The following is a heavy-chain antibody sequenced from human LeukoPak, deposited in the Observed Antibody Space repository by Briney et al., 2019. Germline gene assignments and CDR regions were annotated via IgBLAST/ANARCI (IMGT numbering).Heavy chain of an antibody. CDR3: AHRLGRWPHFDY. D-gene: IGHD4-23*01. CDR2: ICWGDDK. Sequence: SGPTLVKPTQTLTQTCTFSGVSVSTSGVGVCWIRQPPGKALEWLALICWGDDKRYSPFLQSRLTITKDTSKNQVVLTMTNMDPVDTATYYCAHRLGRWPHFDYWGQGTLVTVSS. J-gene: IGHJ4*02. CDR1: GVSVSTSGVG. V-gene: IGHV2-5*02.